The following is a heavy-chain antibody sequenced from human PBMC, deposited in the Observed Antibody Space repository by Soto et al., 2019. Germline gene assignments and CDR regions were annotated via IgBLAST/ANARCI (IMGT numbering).Heavy chain of an antibody. Sequence: QVTLKESGPVLVKPTETLTLTCTVSGFSLSNARMGVRWIRQPPGKALEWLAHIFSNDEKSYSTSLKSRLTISKDTSKSQVVLTMTNMDPVDTATYYCARISGFWSGYPLDYWGQGTLVTVSS. J-gene: IGHJ4*02. CDR1: GFSLSNARMG. CDR3: ARISGFWSGYPLDY. CDR2: IFSNDEK. V-gene: IGHV2-26*01. D-gene: IGHD3-3*01.